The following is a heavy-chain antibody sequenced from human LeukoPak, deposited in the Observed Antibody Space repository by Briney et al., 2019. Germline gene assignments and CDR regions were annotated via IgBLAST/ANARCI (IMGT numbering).Heavy chain of an antibody. V-gene: IGHV3-23*01. D-gene: IGHD1-26*01. J-gene: IGHJ4*02. CDR1: GFTFSINA. CDR2: IGDSDIMT. CDR3: AKDQAPTVGSTDF. Sequence: PGGSLRLSCAASGFTFSINAMSWLRQAPGKGLEWVSTIGDSDIMTHYSDSVKGRFTIPRDDSKNTLYLQMNSLRADDTAVYYCAKDQAPTVGSTDFWGQGTLVTVSS.